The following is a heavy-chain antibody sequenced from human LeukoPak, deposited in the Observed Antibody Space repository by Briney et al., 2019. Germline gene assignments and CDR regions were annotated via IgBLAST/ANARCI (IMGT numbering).Heavy chain of an antibody. CDR2: IYSGGST. CDR1: GFTVSSNY. CDR3: ASLHYYDSSGRDY. J-gene: IGHJ4*02. Sequence: PGGSLRLSCAASGFTVSSNYMSWVRQAPGKGLEWVSVIYSGGSTYYADSVKGRFTISRDDAKNSLYLQMNSLRAEDTAVYYCASLHYYDSSGRDYWGQGTLVTVSS. D-gene: IGHD3-22*01. V-gene: IGHV3-53*01.